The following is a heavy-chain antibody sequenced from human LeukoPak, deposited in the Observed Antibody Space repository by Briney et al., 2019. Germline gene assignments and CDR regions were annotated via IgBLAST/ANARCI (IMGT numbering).Heavy chain of an antibody. J-gene: IGHJ4*02. CDR1: GYTFNSYG. CDR2: ISVYNGQT. CDR3: ARDSGWKLQHFYFDH. V-gene: IGHV1-18*01. D-gene: IGHD4-23*01. Sequence: GASVKVSCKASGYTFNSYGINWVRQAPGQGLEWMGWISVYNGQTNYAHKFQGRVTMTTDTSTRTVYMELRSLRSDDTAVYYCARDSGWKLQHFYFDHWGQGTLVTVSA.